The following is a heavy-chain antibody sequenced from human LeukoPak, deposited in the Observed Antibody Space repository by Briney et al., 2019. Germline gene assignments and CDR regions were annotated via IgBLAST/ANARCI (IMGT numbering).Heavy chain of an antibody. D-gene: IGHD1-26*01. CDR3: ARDKGSGSYYARGGVDP. Sequence: PSETLSLTCTVSGGSISSSSYYWGWIRQPPGKGLEWIGSIYYSGSTYYNPSLKSRVTISVDTSKTQFSLKLSSVTAADTAVYYCARDKGSGSYYARGGVDPWGQGTLVTVSS. CDR1: GGSISSSSYY. J-gene: IGHJ5*02. CDR2: IYYSGST. V-gene: IGHV4-39*02.